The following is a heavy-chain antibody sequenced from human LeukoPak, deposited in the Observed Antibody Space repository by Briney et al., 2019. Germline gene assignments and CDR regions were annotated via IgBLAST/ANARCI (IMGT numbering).Heavy chain of an antibody. CDR3: ARGRVGATLFDY. D-gene: IGHD1-26*01. Sequence: SETLPLTCTVSGGTISTYYWSWIRQPPGKGLEWIGYIYYSGSTNYNPSLKSRLTISVDTSKNQFSLKLSSVTAADTAVYYCARGRVGATLFDYWGQGTLVTVSS. CDR2: IYYSGST. CDR1: GGTISTYY. V-gene: IGHV4-59*01. J-gene: IGHJ4*02.